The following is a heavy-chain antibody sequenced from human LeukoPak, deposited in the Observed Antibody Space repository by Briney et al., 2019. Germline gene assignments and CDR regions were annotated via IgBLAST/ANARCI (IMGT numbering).Heavy chain of an antibody. Sequence: GASVKVSCKASGYTFTSYGISWVRQAPGQGLEWMGWISAYNGNTNYAQKLQGRVTMTTDTSTSTAYMELRSLRSDDTAVYYCARDRVRYCTNGVCYTDHWGQGTLVTVSS. CDR3: ARDRVRYCTNGVCYTDH. V-gene: IGHV1-18*01. CDR1: GYTFTSYG. CDR2: ISAYNGNT. J-gene: IGHJ4*02. D-gene: IGHD2-8*01.